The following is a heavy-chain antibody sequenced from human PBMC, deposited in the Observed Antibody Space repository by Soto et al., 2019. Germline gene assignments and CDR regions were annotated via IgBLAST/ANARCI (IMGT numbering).Heavy chain of an antibody. CDR2: IYYSGST. J-gene: IGHJ6*02. Sequence: PSETLSLTCTVSGGSISSGDYYWSWIRQPPGKGLEWIGYIYYSGSTYYNPSLKSRVTISVDTSKNQFSLKLSSVTAADTAVYYCARRNLGYYYGMDVWGQGTTVSVSS. CDR3: ARRNLGYYYGMDV. V-gene: IGHV4-30-4*01. CDR1: GGSISSGDYY. D-gene: IGHD3-16*01.